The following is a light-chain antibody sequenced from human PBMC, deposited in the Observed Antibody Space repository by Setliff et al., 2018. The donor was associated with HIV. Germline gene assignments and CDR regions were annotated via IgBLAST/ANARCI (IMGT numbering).Light chain of an antibody. CDR2: EVT. V-gene: IGLV2-14*02. J-gene: IGLJ1*01. CDR3: SSYAGNDNFV. Sequence: QSALTQPASVSGSPGQSITISCTGTSSDVGNYNLVSWYQQHPGKAPKLVIYEVTKRPSGVSSRFSGSKSGNTASLTVSGLQAEDEGDYYCSSYAGNDNFVFGTGTKVTVL. CDR1: SSDVGNYNL.